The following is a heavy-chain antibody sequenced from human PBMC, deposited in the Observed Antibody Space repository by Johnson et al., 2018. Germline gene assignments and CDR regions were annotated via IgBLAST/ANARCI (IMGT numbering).Heavy chain of an antibody. CDR2: ISSSSRII. CDR3: ARRITIFGVVQSGGAFDI. V-gene: IGHV3-48*02. J-gene: IGHJ3*02. Sequence: VQLQESGGGLVQPRGPLRLSCTASGFTFSTYSMNWVRQAPGKGLEWVSYISSSSRIIYYAASVKGRFTISRDNDKNSLYLQMNSLRDEDTAVYYCARRITIFGVVQSGGAFDIWGQGTMVTVSS. D-gene: IGHD3-3*01. CDR1: GFTFSTYS.